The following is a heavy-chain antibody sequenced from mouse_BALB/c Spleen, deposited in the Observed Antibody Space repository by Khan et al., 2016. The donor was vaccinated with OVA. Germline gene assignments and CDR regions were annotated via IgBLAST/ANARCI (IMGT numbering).Heavy chain of an antibody. V-gene: IGHV5-12*02. D-gene: IGHD1-1*02. Sequence: EVELVGSGGGFMQPGGSLTLSCATSGFTFTDYYMYWVRQTPEKRLEWVASISNRGTTPYYSDTVRGRFTISRDNAKNTPYLQMSRLKSEYTAMYYCTREGDGGGLAYWGQGTLVTVSA. CDR1: GFTFTDYY. CDR2: ISNRGTTP. J-gene: IGHJ3*01. CDR3: TREGDGGGLAY.